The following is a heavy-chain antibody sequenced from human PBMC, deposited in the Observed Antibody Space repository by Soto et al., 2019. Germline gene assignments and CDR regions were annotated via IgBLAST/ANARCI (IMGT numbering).Heavy chain of an antibody. V-gene: IGHV3-30*03. D-gene: IGHD3-10*01. Sequence: QVQLVESGGGVVQPGRSLRLSCAASGFTFSSYGIHWVRQAPGKGLEWVAVISYDGSNKYYADSVKGRFTISRDNSKNTLYLQMNSLRAEDTAVYYCATTWFGELLPFDYWGQGTLVTVSS. J-gene: IGHJ4*02. CDR3: ATTWFGELLPFDY. CDR2: ISYDGSNK. CDR1: GFTFSSYG.